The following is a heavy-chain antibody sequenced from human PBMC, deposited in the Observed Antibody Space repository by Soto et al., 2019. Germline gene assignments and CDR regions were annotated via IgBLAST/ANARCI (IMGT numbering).Heavy chain of an antibody. J-gene: IGHJ6*02. CDR1: GFTFDDYA. V-gene: IGHV3-9*01. Sequence: EVQLVESGGGLVQPGRSLRLSCAASGFTFDDYAMHWVRQAPGKGLEWVSGISWNSGSIGYADSVKGRFTISRDNAKNSLYLQMNSLRAEDTALYYCAKGLGYCSSTSCSYYYYYGMDVWGQGTTVTVSS. CDR3: AKGLGYCSSTSCSYYYYYGMDV. CDR2: ISWNSGSI. D-gene: IGHD2-2*01.